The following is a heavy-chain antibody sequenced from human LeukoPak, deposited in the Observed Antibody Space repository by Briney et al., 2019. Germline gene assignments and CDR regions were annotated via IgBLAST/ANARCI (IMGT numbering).Heavy chain of an antibody. V-gene: IGHV1-18*01. Sequence: ASVKVSCKASGYTFTSYGISWVRQAPGQGLEWMGWISAYSGNTNYAQNLQGRVTMTTDTSTSTDYMELSSLRSEDTAIYYCARDNSVGDNAWWFDPWGQGTLVTVSS. D-gene: IGHD1-26*01. J-gene: IGHJ5*02. CDR2: ISAYSGNT. CDR3: ARDNSVGDNAWWFDP. CDR1: GYTFTSYG.